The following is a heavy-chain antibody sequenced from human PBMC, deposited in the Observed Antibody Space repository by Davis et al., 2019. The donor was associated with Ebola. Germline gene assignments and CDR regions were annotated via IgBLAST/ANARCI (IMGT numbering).Heavy chain of an antibody. Sequence: GGSLRLSCAASGFSVSANYMNCVRQAPGKGLEWVSVIYSGGTTYYADSVKGRFTISRDNSKNTLSLQMNSLRAEDTAVYHCARAVQGVAATVPYYFYGMDVWGQGTTVTVSS. CDR3: ARAVQGVAATVPYYFYGMDV. CDR1: GFSVSANY. CDR2: IYSGGTT. V-gene: IGHV3-53*01. D-gene: IGHD6-25*01. J-gene: IGHJ6*02.